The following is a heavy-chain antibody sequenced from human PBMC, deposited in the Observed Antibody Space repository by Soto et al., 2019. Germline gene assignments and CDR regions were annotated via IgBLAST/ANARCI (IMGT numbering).Heavy chain of an antibody. J-gene: IGHJ4*02. CDR3: AKDSRAFCGGDCSKDY. V-gene: IGHV3-23*01. CDR2: TSFSGGRT. D-gene: IGHD2-21*02. CDR1: GFIFSNYA. Sequence: GSLRLSCAASGFIFSNYAMTWVRQGPGRGLEWVSTTSFSGGRTYYADSVKGRFTISRDNSNNTLFLQMSSLRAEDTAIYYCAKDSRAFCGGDCSKDYWGQGTLITVSS.